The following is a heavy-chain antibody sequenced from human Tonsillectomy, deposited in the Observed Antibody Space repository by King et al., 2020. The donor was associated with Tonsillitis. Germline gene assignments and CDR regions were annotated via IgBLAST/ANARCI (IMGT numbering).Heavy chain of an antibody. CDR1: GDSITSSLYY. CDR3: VRLELWILWFDP. Sequence: QLQESGPGLVKASDTLSLTCTVSGDSITSSLYYWAWIRQPPGQGLEWVGNIFYTGSTFYNPSLRGRVTISVDTSRNQFPLKLTSMTAADTAVYHCVRLELWILWFDPWGQGTLVTVSS. J-gene: IGHJ5*02. D-gene: IGHD7-27*01. CDR2: IFYTGST. V-gene: IGHV4-39*01.